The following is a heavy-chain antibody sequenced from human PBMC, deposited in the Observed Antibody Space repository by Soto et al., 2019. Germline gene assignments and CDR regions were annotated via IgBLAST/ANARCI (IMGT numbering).Heavy chain of an antibody. CDR3: ARERDFRYCSGGSCYSGSGWFDP. J-gene: IGHJ5*02. V-gene: IGHV4-34*01. CDR1: GGSFSGYY. D-gene: IGHD2-15*01. Sequence: SETLSLTCAVYGGSFSGYYWSWIRQPPGKGLEWIGEINHSGSTNYNPSLKSRVTISVDTSKNQFSLKLSSVTAADTAVYYCARERDFRYCSGGSCYSGSGWFDPWGQGTLVTVSS. CDR2: INHSGST.